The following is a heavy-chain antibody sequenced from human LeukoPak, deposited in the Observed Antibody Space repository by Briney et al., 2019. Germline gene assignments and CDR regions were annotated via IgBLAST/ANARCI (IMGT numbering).Heavy chain of an antibody. CDR3: AKDKMGKFGELLY. D-gene: IGHD3-10*01. Sequence: PGGSLRLSCAASGFTFSSYGMHWVRQAPGKGLEWVAFIRYDGSNKYYADSVKGRFTISRDNSKNTLYLQMNSLRAEDTAVYYCAKDKMGKFGELLYWGQGTLVTVSS. CDR1: GFTFSSYG. V-gene: IGHV3-30*02. J-gene: IGHJ4*02. CDR2: IRYDGSNK.